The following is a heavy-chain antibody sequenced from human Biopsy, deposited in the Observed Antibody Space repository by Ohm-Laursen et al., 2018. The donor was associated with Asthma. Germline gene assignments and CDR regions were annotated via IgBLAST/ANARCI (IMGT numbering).Heavy chain of an antibody. CDR1: GYTFINND. V-gene: IGHV1-8*01. CDR2: MNPNSGNT. CDR3: ARALPYSGSYFRY. D-gene: IGHD1-26*01. Sequence: ASVKVSCKPSGYTFINNDINWVRQAAGQGLEWMGWMNPNSGNTGYAQKFHGRVTMTRDTSINTVYMELSSLRSDDTAVYYCARALPYSGSYFRYWGQGTLVIVSA. J-gene: IGHJ4*02.